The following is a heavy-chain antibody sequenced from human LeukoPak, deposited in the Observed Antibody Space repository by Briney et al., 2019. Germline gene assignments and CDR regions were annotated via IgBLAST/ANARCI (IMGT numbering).Heavy chain of an antibody. Sequence: PSETLSLTCTVSGGSISSSDYYWGWIRQPPGKGLEWIGSVYYSGATYYTPSVKTRVTISLDTSRNQFSLKVYSVTAADTAVYYCARNLGAVVTPGWAYDIWGQGTMVTVSS. CDR2: VYYSGAT. J-gene: IGHJ3*02. CDR1: GGSISSSDYY. D-gene: IGHD4-23*01. CDR3: ARNLGAVVTPGWAYDI. V-gene: IGHV4-39*07.